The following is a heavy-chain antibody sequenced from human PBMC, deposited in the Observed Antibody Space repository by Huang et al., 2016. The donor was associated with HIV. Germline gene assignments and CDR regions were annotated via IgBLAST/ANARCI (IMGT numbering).Heavy chain of an antibody. D-gene: IGHD3-22*01. Sequence: EVQLVESGGGLVQPGGSLRLSCAASGFSISSYWMHWVRQAPGKGLVVVSRINSDGSSTSYADSGKGRFTISRDNAKNTLYLQMNSLRAEDTAVYYCARDPRIQSWLNFFDYWGQGTLVSVSS. CDR2: INSDGSST. CDR1: GFSISSYW. V-gene: IGHV3-74*01. CDR3: ARDPRIQSWLNFFDY. J-gene: IGHJ4*02.